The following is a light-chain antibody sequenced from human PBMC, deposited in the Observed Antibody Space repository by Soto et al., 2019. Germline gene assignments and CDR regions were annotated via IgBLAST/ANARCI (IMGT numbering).Light chain of an antibody. V-gene: IGLV1-40*01. CDR1: SSNIGAGYD. J-gene: IGLJ2*01. CDR2: GNS. Sequence: CVLTQPPSVSGAPGQRVTISCTGSSSNIGAGYDVHWYQQLPGTAPKLLIYGNSNRPSGVPDRFSGSKSGTSASLAITGLQAEDEADYYCQSYDSSLSGSVVFGGGTKLTVL. CDR3: QSYDSSLSGSVV.